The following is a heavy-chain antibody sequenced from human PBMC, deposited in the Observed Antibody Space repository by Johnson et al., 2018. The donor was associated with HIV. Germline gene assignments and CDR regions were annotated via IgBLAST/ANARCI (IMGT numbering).Heavy chain of an antibody. V-gene: IGHV3-23*04. CDR3: ASYGPPWAFDI. CDR1: GFTFSSYA. J-gene: IGHJ3*02. D-gene: IGHD5-18*01. CDR2: ISGSGGST. Sequence: VQLVESGGGLVQPGGSLRLSCAASGFTFSSYAMSWVRQALGKGLEWVSGISGSGGSTYYAGSVKGRFTISRDNYKNILYLQMNSLRAEDTAVYYCASYGPPWAFDIWGQGTMVTVSS.